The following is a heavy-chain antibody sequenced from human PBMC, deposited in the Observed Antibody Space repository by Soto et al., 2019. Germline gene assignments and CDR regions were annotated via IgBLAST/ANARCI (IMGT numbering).Heavy chain of an antibody. Sequence: QLQLQESGPGLVKPSETLSLTCTVSGGSISSSSYYWGWIRQPPGKGLEWIGSIYYSGSTYYNPSLKSRVTISVDTSKNQFSLKLSSVTAADTAVYYCARQVRVTIFGVVIIEWGYYYYGMDVWGQGTTVTVSS. D-gene: IGHD3-3*01. CDR1: GGSISSSSYY. CDR3: ARQVRVTIFGVVIIEWGYYYYGMDV. CDR2: IYYSGST. V-gene: IGHV4-39*01. J-gene: IGHJ6*02.